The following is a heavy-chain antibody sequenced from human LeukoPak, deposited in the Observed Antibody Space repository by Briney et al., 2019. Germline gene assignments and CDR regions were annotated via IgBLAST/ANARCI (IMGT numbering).Heavy chain of an antibody. CDR1: GFTFDDYA. J-gene: IGHJ4*02. D-gene: IGHD3-16*01. V-gene: IGHV3-9*01. CDR3: ARDRQGGHYFDY. CDR2: ISWNSGSI. Sequence: GRSLRLSCAASGFTFDDYAMHWVRQAPGKGLEWVSGISWNSGSIGYADSVKGRFTISRDNAKNSLYLQMNSLRAEDTAVYYCARDRQGGHYFDYWGQGTLVTVSS.